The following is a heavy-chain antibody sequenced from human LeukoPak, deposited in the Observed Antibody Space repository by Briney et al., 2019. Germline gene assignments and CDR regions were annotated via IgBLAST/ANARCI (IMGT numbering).Heavy chain of an antibody. CDR3: ATDDKYAPSS. D-gene: IGHD2-2*01. CDR2: ISGGGDIT. J-gene: IGHJ5*02. Sequence: GGSLRLSCAASGFNFANHAMSWVRQTPGKGLEWVSAISGGGDITYYADSVTGRFTISRDNSQDTLFLQMHSLRPGDTAVYYCATDDKYAPSSWGQGTLVTVSS. V-gene: IGHV3-23*01. CDR1: GFNFANHA.